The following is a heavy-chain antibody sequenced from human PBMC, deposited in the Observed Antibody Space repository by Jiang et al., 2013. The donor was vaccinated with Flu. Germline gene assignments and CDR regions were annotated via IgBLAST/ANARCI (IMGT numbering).Heavy chain of an antibody. CDR1: GFTFSSYE. V-gene: IGHV3-48*03. Sequence: VQLVESGGGLVQPGGSLRLSCAASGFTFSSYEMNWVRQAPGKGLEWVSYISSSGSTIYYADSVKGRFTISRDNAKNSLYLQMNSLRAEDTAVYYCASPAGGDCYSTWCGMDVWGQGTTVTVSS. D-gene: IGHD2-21*02. CDR3: ASPAGGDCYSTWCGMDV. J-gene: IGHJ6*02. CDR2: ISSSGSTI.